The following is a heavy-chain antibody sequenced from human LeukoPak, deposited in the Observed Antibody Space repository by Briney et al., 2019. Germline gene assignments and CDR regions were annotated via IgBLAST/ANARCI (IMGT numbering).Heavy chain of an antibody. D-gene: IGHD3-3*01. V-gene: IGHV5-51*01. J-gene: IGHJ4*02. CDR1: GYSFSSYW. CDR2: IYPGDSDT. CDR3: ARGSTIFGVVFDY. Sequence: GESLQISCQGSGYSFSSYWIVWVRQMPGKGLEWMGIIYPGDSDTRYSPSFQGQVTISADKSISTAYLQWSSLKASDTAMYYCARGSTIFGVVFDYWGQGTLVTVSS.